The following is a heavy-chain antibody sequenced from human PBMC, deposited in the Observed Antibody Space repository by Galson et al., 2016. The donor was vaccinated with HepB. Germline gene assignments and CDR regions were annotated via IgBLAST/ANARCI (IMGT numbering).Heavy chain of an antibody. J-gene: IGHJ4*02. CDR3: ARHGEAVAGIAFDY. V-gene: IGHV4-39*01. CDR2: NYYSGSP. Sequence: ETLSLTCTFSCGSNSSSGYYWDRVRPPPGEGLGWIESNYYSGSPDYNPSLKSRVTISVYTTKNQFALKLSPVTAADTAVYYCARHGEAVAGIAFDYWGQGTLVTVSS. D-gene: IGHD6-19*01. CDR1: CGSNSSSGYY.